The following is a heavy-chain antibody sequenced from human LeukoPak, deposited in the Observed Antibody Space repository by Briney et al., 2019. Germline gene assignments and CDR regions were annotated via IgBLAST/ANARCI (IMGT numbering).Heavy chain of an antibody. V-gene: IGHV1-8*02. CDR2: MNPNSGNT. CDR3: ARRNYGTSRRWVDP. J-gene: IGHJ5*02. CDR1: GGTFSSYA. Sequence: ASVKVSCKASGGTFSSYAINWVRQATGQGLEWMGWMNPNSGNTGYSQKFQGRVTLTRNTSISTAYMELSSLRSEDTAVYYCARRNYGTSRRWVDPWGQGTLVTVSS. D-gene: IGHD3-16*01.